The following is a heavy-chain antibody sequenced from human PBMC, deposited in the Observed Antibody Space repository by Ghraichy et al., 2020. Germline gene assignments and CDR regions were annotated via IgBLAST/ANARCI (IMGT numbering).Heavy chain of an antibody. Sequence: GGSLRLSCAASGFSFSTFDMSWVRQAPGKGLEWVSVIIASRSSTYYADSVKGRFTISRDNSRNTLYLQMDSLRVEDTAVYYCTKGAHLDYWGQGTLVTVSS. V-gene: IGHV3-23*01. J-gene: IGHJ4*02. CDR2: IIASRSST. CDR3: TKGAHLDY. CDR1: GFSFSTFD.